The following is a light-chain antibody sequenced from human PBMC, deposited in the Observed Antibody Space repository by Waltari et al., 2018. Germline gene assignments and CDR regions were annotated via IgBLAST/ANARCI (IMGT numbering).Light chain of an antibody. CDR3: QAWDSGLVI. CDR1: KLGDKY. J-gene: IGLJ2*01. CDR2: QDT. Sequence: YELTQPPSVSVSPGQTASITCSGDKLGDKYASWYQQKPGQSPVLVIYQDTNRPSGIPERFSGSNSGDIATLTVSGTQAMDEADYYCQAWDSGLVIFGGGTKLTVL. V-gene: IGLV3-1*01.